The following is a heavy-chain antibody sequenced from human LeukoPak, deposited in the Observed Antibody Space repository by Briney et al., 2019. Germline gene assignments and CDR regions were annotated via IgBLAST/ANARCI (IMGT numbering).Heavy chain of an antibody. J-gene: IGHJ4*02. V-gene: IGHV3-7*01. CDR2: IKQDGSEK. CDR3: AREDLYGGYDSYFDY. D-gene: IGHD5-12*01. CDR1: GFTFSSYW. Sequence: PGGSLRLSCAASGFTFSSYWMSWVRQAPGKGLEWVANIKQDGSEKYYVDSVKGRFTISRDNAKNSLYLQMNSLRAEDTAVYYCAREDLYGGYDSYFDYWGQGTLVTVSS.